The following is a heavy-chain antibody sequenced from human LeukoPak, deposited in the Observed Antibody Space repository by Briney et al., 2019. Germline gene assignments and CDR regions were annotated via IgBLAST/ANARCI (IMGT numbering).Heavy chain of an antibody. CDR1: GFSFTSYW. CDR3: ARGTGLKVDSFDY. Sequence: GESLKISCKGSGFSFTSYWIGWVRQMPGKGLEWMGIIYPSDSDTRYSPSFQGLVTISADKSITTAYLQWRSLKASDTATYYCARGTGLKVDSFDYWGQGTLVTVSS. V-gene: IGHV5-51*01. J-gene: IGHJ4*02. CDR2: IYPSDSDT. D-gene: IGHD1-1*01.